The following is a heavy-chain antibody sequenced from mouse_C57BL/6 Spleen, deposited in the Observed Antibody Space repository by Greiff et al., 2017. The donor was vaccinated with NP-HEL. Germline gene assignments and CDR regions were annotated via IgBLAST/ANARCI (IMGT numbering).Heavy chain of an antibody. CDR3: ARHYDGYTSLAY. Sequence: EVKLMESGGGLVKPGGSLKLSCAASGFTFSSYTMSWVRQTPEKRLEWVATISGGGGNTYYPDSVKGRFTISRDNAKNTLYLQMSSLRSEDTALYYCARHYDGYTSLAYWGQGTLVTVSA. D-gene: IGHD2-3*01. V-gene: IGHV5-9*01. J-gene: IGHJ3*01. CDR2: ISGGGGNT. CDR1: GFTFSSYT.